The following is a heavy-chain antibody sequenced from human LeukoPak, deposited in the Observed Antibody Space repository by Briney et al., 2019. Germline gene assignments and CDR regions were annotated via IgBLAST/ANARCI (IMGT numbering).Heavy chain of an antibody. CDR3: ARERDYYDSSGYYYLLDY. Sequence: ASVKVSCKASGYTFTSYGISWVRQAPGQGLEWMGWISAYNGNTNYAQKLQGRVTMTTDTSTSTAYMELRSLRSDDTAVYYCARERDYYDSSGYYYLLDYWGQGTLVTVSS. CDR2: ISAYNGNT. CDR1: GYTFTSYG. V-gene: IGHV1-18*01. D-gene: IGHD3-22*01. J-gene: IGHJ4*02.